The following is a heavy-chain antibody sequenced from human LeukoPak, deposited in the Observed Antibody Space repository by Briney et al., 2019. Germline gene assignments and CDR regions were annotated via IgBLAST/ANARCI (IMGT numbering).Heavy chain of an antibody. D-gene: IGHD3-10*01. CDR1: GFTFSSYS. Sequence: GGSLRLSCAASGFTFSSYSMNWVRQAPGKGLEWVSSISSSSSYIYYADSVKGRFTISRDNAKNSLYLQMNSLRAEDTAVYYCARDGTKGSGSYYFDYWGQGTLVTVSS. CDR2: ISSSSSYI. V-gene: IGHV3-21*01. J-gene: IGHJ4*02. CDR3: ARDGTKGSGSYYFDY.